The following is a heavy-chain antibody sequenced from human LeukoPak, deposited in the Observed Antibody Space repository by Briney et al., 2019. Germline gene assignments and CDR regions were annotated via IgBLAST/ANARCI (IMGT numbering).Heavy chain of an antibody. CDR3: ARGGASRGYSGYGPFDY. J-gene: IGHJ4*02. D-gene: IGHD5-12*01. CDR1: GYTFTGYY. CDR2: ISPNSGGT. Sequence: ASVKVSCKASGYTFTGYYMHWVRQAPGQGLEWMGWISPNSGGTNYAQKFQGRVTMTRDTSISTAYMELSRLRSDDTAVYYCARGGASRGYSGYGPFDYWGQGTLVTVSS. V-gene: IGHV1-2*02.